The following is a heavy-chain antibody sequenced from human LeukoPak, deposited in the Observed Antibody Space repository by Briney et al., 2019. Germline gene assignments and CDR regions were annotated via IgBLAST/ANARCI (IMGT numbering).Heavy chain of an antibody. J-gene: IGHJ4*02. CDR3: ARDASRSRTVVTPDY. V-gene: IGHV3-7*01. CDR1: GFTFSNSW. CDR2: IKDDGSDK. Sequence: GGSLRLSCAASGFTFSNSWMTWVRQAPGKGLEWVATIKDDGSDKYYVDSVKGRFTISRDNAKNSLHLQMGSLRAEDTAVYYCARDASRSRTVVTPDYWGQGTLVTVSS. D-gene: IGHD4-23*01.